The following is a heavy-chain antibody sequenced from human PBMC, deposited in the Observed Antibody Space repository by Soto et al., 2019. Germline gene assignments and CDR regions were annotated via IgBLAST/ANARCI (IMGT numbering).Heavy chain of an antibody. D-gene: IGHD4-17*01. V-gene: IGHV1-69*08. Sequence: QVQLVQSGGEVKKPGSSVKVSCKASGGTFSSYTISWVRQAPGQGLEWMGRIIPILGIANYAQKFQGRVTITADKSTSTAYMELSSLRSEDTAVYYCARDPISHGDPGVYWGQGTLVTVSS. CDR1: GGTFSSYT. CDR2: IIPILGIA. CDR3: ARDPISHGDPGVY. J-gene: IGHJ4*02.